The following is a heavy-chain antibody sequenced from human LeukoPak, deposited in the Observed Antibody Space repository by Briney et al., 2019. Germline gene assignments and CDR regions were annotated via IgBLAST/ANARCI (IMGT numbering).Heavy chain of an antibody. D-gene: IGHD6-13*01. CDR2: ISISGST. Sequence: SETLSLTCTVSGGSISSYYWSWIRQPAGKGLEWIGYISISGSTNYNPSLKSRVTMSIDTSKRQFSLRLSPVIAADTAVYHCARTSGSSWYDPFDYWGQGTLVTVSS. CDR1: GGSISSYY. V-gene: IGHV4-4*07. J-gene: IGHJ4*02. CDR3: ARTSGSSWYDPFDY.